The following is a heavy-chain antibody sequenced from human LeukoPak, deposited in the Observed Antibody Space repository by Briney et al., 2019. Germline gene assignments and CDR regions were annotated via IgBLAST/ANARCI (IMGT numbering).Heavy chain of an antibody. CDR2: INQDGGAK. CDR1: GFIFSSYW. CDR3: ARAPTTGTVDY. D-gene: IGHD3-9*01. J-gene: IGHJ4*02. Sequence: GGSLRLSCAASGFIFSSYWMSWVRQAPGKGLEWVANINQDGGAKYYVDSLKGRFTISRDNIEKSLYLQLNSLTADGTAVYFCARAPTTGTVDYWGQGTLVTVSS. V-gene: IGHV3-7*01.